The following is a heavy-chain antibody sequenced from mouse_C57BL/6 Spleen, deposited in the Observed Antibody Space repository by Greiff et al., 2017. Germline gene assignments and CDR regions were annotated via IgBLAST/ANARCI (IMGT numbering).Heavy chain of an antibody. J-gene: IGHJ2*01. V-gene: IGHV7-3*01. CDR3: ARYMDY. Sequence: EVKLQESGGGLVQPGGSLSLSCAASGFTFTDYYMSWVRQPPGKALEWLGFIRIKANGYTTEYSASVKGRFTISRDNSQSILYLQMNALRAEDSATYYCARYMDYWGQGTTLTVSS. CDR2: IRIKANGYTT. CDR1: GFTFTDYY.